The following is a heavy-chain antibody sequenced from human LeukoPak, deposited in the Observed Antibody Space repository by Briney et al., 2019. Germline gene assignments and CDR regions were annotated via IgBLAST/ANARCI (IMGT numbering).Heavy chain of an antibody. D-gene: IGHD3-10*01. CDR3: ARVFGLPGTVNFDL. CDR2: IYYSGST. V-gene: IGHV4-59*01. CDR1: GDSISSYY. J-gene: IGHJ2*01. Sequence: SETLSLTCTVSGDSISSYYWSWIRQPPGKGLEWIGYIYYSGSTNYNPSLKSRVTISIDTSKNQFSLKLSSVTAADTAVYYCARVFGLPGTVNFDLWGRGTLVTVSS.